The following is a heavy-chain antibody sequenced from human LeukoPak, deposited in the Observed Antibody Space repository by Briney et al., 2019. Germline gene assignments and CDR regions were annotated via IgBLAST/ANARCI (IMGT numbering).Heavy chain of an antibody. CDR3: ASEYCSGGNCYFDY. V-gene: IGHV5-51*01. Sequence: KLGESLKISCKASEYSFATYRIGWVRHMPGQGLEWMGIIFPGDSHTRYSPSFQGEATISADTSISTAYLQGSSLKASDTASYYCASEYCSGGNCYFDYWGQGTLVTVSS. CDR1: EYSFATYR. D-gene: IGHD2-15*01. J-gene: IGHJ4*02. CDR2: IFPGDSHT.